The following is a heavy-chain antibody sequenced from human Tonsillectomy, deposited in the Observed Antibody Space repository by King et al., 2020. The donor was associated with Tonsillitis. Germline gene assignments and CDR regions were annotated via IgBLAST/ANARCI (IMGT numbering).Heavy chain of an antibody. CDR2: VSGSGAST. Sequence: VRLLESGGGLVEPGGSLRLSCAASGFTFSKYAMSWVRQAPGKGLEWVSIVSGSGASTYYADSVKGRFTSSRDNSKNLLYLQMNSLRAEDTAIYYCAKDIEYSSDWYGAFDSWGQGTMVTVSS. CDR3: AKDIEYSSDWYGAFDS. D-gene: IGHD6-19*01. V-gene: IGHV3-23*01. J-gene: IGHJ3*02. CDR1: GFTFSKYA.